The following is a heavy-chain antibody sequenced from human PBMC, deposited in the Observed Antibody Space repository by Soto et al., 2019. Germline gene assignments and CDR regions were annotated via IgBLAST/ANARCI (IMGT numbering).Heavy chain of an antibody. D-gene: IGHD3-16*01. Sequence: GGSLRLSCAASGFTFSSYAMHWVRQAPGKGLEWVAVISYDGSNKYYADSVKGRFTISRDNSKNTLYLQMNSLRAEDTAVYYCARDQLRDRTLDVWGQGTTVTVSS. CDR2: ISYDGSNK. J-gene: IGHJ6*02. CDR1: GFTFSSYA. CDR3: ARDQLRDRTLDV. V-gene: IGHV3-30-3*01.